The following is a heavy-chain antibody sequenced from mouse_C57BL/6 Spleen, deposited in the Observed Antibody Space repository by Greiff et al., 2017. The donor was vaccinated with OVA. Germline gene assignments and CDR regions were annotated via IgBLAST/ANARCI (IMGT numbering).Heavy chain of an antibody. CDR1: GYTFTSYW. Sequence: QVQLQQPGAELVKPGASVKLSCKASGYTFTSYWMQWVKQRPGQGLEWIGEIDPSDSYTNYNQKFKGKATLTVDTSSSTAYMQLSSLTSEDSAVYYCARLGYGNYGYAMDYWGQGTSVTVSS. CDR2: IDPSDSYT. D-gene: IGHD2-10*02. CDR3: ARLGYGNYGYAMDY. J-gene: IGHJ4*01. V-gene: IGHV1-50*01.